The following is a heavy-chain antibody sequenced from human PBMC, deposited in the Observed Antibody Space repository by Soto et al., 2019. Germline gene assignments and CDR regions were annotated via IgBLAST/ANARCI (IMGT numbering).Heavy chain of an antibody. CDR1: GFPFSSYW. D-gene: IGHD2-2*01. CDR2: IKQDGSEK. J-gene: IGHJ6*03. CDR3: ARVQYQLQNWYYYYYMDV. V-gene: IGHV3-7*01. Sequence: GGSLSLSCAASGFPFSSYWMSWVRQAPGKGLEWVANIKQDGSEKYYVDSVKGRFTISRDNAKNSLYLQMNSLRAEDTAVYYFARVQYQLQNWYYYYYMDVWGKGTTVTVSS.